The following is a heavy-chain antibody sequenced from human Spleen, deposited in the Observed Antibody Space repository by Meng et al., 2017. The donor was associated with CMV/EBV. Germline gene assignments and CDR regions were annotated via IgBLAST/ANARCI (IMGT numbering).Heavy chain of an antibody. CDR2: INTFNSNT. D-gene: IGHD1-7*01. V-gene: IGHV1-18*01. J-gene: IGHJ4*02. Sequence: ASVKVSCKASGYTFTTSAMSWVRQAPGQGLEWMGWINTFNSNTNYAQNLQGRVTITAGKSTSTVYMELSSLRSEDTAVYYCARSRNWNYVFFDYWGQGTLVTVSS. CDR1: GYTFTTSA. CDR3: ARSRNWNYVFFDY.